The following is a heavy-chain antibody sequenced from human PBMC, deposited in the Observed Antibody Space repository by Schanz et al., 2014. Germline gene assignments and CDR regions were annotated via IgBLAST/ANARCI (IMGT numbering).Heavy chain of an antibody. V-gene: IGHV1-46*03. CDR2: INPSGGST. Sequence: QVQLVQSGAEVKKPGASVKVSCKASGYIFGSHGMTWVRQAPGQGLEWMGIINPSGGSTSYAQKFQGRVTMTRDTSTSTVYMELSGLRSGDTAVYYCARDGEAAAGCDYWGQGTLVTVSS. CDR3: ARDGEAAAGCDY. CDR1: GYIFGSHG. J-gene: IGHJ4*02. D-gene: IGHD6-13*01.